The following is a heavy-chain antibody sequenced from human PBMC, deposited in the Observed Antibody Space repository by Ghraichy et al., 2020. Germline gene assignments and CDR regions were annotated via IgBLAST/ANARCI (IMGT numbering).Heavy chain of an antibody. V-gene: IGHV3-30*02. J-gene: IGHJ6*03. D-gene: IGHD6-6*01. CDR2: IRYDGSNK. CDR3: AKEWGSSFRYYYYYMDV. CDR1: GFTFSSYG. Sequence: GESLNISCAASGFTFSSYGMHWVRQAPGKGLEWVAFIRYDGSNKYYADSVKGRFTISRDNSKNTLYLQMNSLRAEDTAVYYCAKEWGSSFRYYYYYMDVWGKGTTVTVSS.